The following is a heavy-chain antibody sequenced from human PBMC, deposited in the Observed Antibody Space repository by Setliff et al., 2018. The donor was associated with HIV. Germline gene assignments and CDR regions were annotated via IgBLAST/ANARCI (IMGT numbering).Heavy chain of an antibody. CDR3: AREATYYYDGSGYYYFDY. J-gene: IGHJ4*02. D-gene: IGHD3-22*01. V-gene: IGHV4-59*01. CDR1: GGSISSYY. Sequence: PSETLSLTCTVSGGSISSYYWSWIRQPPGKRLEWIGYIYYTGSTNYNPSLKSRVTISVDTSKNQFSLKLSSVTAADTAVYYCAREATYYYDGSGYYYFDYWGRGTLVTVSS. CDR2: IYYTGST.